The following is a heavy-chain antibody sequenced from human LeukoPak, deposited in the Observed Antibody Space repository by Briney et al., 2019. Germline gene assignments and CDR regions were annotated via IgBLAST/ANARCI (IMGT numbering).Heavy chain of an antibody. Sequence: GGSLRLSCAASLFTLTITSMISVPPAPGKRLEWVDNIQQDGSENYYGDSVKGRFTISRDNAKNSLYLQMNSLRAEDTAVYYCARNPPRYFNWGQGTLVTDSS. D-gene: IGHD1-26*01. CDR3: ARNPPRYFN. CDR1: LFTLTITS. CDR2: IQQDGSEN. V-gene: IGHV3-7*05. J-gene: IGHJ4*02.